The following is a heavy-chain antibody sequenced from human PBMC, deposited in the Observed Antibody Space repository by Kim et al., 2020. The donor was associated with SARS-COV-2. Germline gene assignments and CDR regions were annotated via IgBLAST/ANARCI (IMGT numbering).Heavy chain of an antibody. CDR2: ISYDGSNK. CDR3: AKGGGYSGYAKRNYYYYGMDV. Sequence: GGSLRLSCAASGFTFSSYGMHWVRQAPGKGLEWVAVISYDGSNKYYADSVKGRFTISRDNSKNTLYLQMNSLRAEDTAVYYCAKGGGYSGYAKRNYYYYGMDVWGQGTTVTVSS. D-gene: IGHD5-12*01. V-gene: IGHV3-30*18. CDR1: GFTFSSYG. J-gene: IGHJ6*02.